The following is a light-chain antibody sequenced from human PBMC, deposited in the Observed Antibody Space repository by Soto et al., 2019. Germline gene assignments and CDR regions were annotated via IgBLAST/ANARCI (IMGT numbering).Light chain of an antibody. Sequence: EIVLTQSPATLSLSPGERATLSCRTSQSVSSDLAWYQQKPGQAPRLLIYDAFNRATGIPARFSGSGSGTDFTLTISSLEPEDFAVYYCQQRTNWPPYTLGQGTRLEIK. V-gene: IGKV3-11*01. CDR1: QSVSSD. CDR3: QQRTNWPPYT. CDR2: DAF. J-gene: IGKJ2*01.